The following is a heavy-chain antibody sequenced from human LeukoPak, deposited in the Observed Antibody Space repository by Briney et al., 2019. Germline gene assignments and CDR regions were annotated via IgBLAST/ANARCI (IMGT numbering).Heavy chain of an antibody. CDR1: GHSFTSDW. J-gene: IGHJ4*02. D-gene: IGHD3-16*01. CDR2: IYPGDSET. V-gene: IGHV5-51*01. CDR3: ARHLWGIKVADY. Sequence: PGESLKISCKGSGHSFTSDWIGWLRQMPGKGLERMGIIYPGDSETTYSPSFQGQVTISADKSITTAYLQWDSLKASDTAMYYCARHLWGIKVADYWGQGTLVTVSS.